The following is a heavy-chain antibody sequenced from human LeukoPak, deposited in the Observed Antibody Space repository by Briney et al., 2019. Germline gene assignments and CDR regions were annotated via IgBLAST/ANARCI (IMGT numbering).Heavy chain of an antibody. Sequence: GGSLRLSCAASGFTLSSYAMSWVRQARGRGLEWVSGISGSGGSTYYADCVKGRFTISRDNSRNTLYLQMNSPRAEDTAVYYCAILPGYSSGWYEVNYWGQGTLVTVSS. CDR2: ISGSGGST. CDR3: AILPGYSSGWYEVNY. D-gene: IGHD6-13*01. V-gene: IGHV3-23*01. CDR1: GFTLSSYA. J-gene: IGHJ4*02.